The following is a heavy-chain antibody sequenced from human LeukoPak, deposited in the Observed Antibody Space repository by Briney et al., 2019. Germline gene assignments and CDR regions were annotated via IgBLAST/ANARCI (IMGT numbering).Heavy chain of an antibody. CDR3: ATKRAVRGDY. CDR1: GFTFSSYE. J-gene: IGHJ4*02. D-gene: IGHD3-10*01. V-gene: IGHV3-48*03. Sequence: TGGSLRLSCAASGFTFSSYEMNWVRQAPGKGLEWVSYISSSGTTIYYADSVKGRFTISRDNAKNSLYLQMNSLRAEDTAIYYCATKRAVRGDYWGQGTLVTVSS. CDR2: ISSSGTTI.